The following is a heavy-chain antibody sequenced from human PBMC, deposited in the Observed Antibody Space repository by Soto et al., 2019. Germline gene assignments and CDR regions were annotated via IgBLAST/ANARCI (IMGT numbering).Heavy chain of an antibody. CDR3: AKDRRIAVADPDAFDI. CDR1: GFTFSSYA. Sequence: EVQLLESGGGLVQPGGSLRLSCAASGFTFSSYAMSWVRQAPGKGLEWVSAISGSGGSTYYADSVKGRFTISSDNYKNTLYLQMNSLRAEDTAVYYCAKDRRIAVADPDAFDIWGQGRMVTVSS. J-gene: IGHJ3*02. V-gene: IGHV3-23*01. D-gene: IGHD6-19*01. CDR2: ISGSGGST.